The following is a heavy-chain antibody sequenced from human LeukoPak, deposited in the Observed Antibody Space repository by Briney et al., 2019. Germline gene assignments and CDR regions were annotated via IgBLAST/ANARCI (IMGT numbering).Heavy chain of an antibody. CDR3: ANPEWLLPSYYYYGLDV. CDR1: GFTFSSYA. CDR2: IRGSGVST. J-gene: IGHJ6*02. V-gene: IGHV3-23*01. Sequence: PGGSLRLSCAASGFTFSSYAMSWVRQAPGKGLEWLSSIRGSGVSTYYADSVKGRFTISRANSKNTLYLQMDSLRVEDTAVYYCANPEWLLPSYYYYGLDVWGQGTTVTVSS. D-gene: IGHD3-3*01.